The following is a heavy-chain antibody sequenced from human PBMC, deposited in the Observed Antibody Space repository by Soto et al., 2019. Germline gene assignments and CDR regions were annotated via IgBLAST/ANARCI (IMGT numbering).Heavy chain of an antibody. Sequence: ASVKVSCKASGGTFSSYTISWVRQAPGQGLEWMGRIIPILGIANYAQKFQGRVTITADKSTSTAYMELSSLRSEDTSVYYCAGSVSTPYYYYYMDVWGKGTTVTVSS. D-gene: IGHD4-17*01. CDR2: IIPILGIA. J-gene: IGHJ6*03. V-gene: IGHV1-69*02. CDR3: AGSVSTPYYYYYMDV. CDR1: GGTFSSYT.